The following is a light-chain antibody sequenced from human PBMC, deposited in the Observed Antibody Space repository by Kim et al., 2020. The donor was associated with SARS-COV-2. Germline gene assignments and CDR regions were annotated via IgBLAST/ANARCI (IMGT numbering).Light chain of an antibody. CDR1: TSNIGRYH. CDR3: ATWDDSLNGL. J-gene: IGLJ3*02. Sequence: SVVTQPPSASGTPGQRVTISCSGGTSNIGRYHVYWYQHLPGTAPKLLIYANDQRPSGVPDRFSGSKSGTSASLAISGLRSEDEGDYYCATWDDSLNGLFGGGTQLTVL. CDR2: AND. V-gene: IGLV1-47*01.